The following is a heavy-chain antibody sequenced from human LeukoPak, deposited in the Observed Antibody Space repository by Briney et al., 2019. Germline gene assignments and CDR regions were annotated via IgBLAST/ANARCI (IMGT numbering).Heavy chain of an antibody. V-gene: IGHV4-34*01. D-gene: IGHD5-18*01. Sequence: SETLSLTCAVHGGSFSGYYWSWIRQPPGKGLEWIGEINHSGSTNYNPSLKSRVTISVDTSKNQFSLKLSSVTAADTAVYYCARAGSVQLWTYYYYGMDVWGQGTTVTVSS. CDR2: INHSGST. CDR1: GGSFSGYY. J-gene: IGHJ6*02. CDR3: ARAGSVQLWTYYYYGMDV.